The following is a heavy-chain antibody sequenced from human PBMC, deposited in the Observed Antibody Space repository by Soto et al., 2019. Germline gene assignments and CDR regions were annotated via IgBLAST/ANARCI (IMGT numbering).Heavy chain of an antibody. V-gene: IGHV1-8*01. D-gene: IGHD5-18*01. J-gene: IGHJ4*02. CDR2: MNPNSGNT. CDR3: AREKRYGYADY. Sequence: QVQLVQSGAEVKKPGASVKVSCKASGYSFTSYDINWVRQATGQGLEWMGWMNPNSGNTGYAQKFQGRVTMTRNTSLSKPYMDLSSLRSEDRAVDYCAREKRYGYADYWGQGTRVTVSS. CDR1: GYSFTSYD.